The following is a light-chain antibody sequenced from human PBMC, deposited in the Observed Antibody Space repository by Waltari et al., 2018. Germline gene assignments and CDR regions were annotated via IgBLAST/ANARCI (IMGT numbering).Light chain of an antibody. CDR1: QSVSSGY. Sequence: EIVLTQSPGTLSLSPGERAILSCRASQSVSSGYLAWYQQKPGQAPRLLIYGASSRATGIPDRFSGSGSGTDFTLTISRLEPEDFAVYYCQQYGSSSWTFGQGTKVEIK. J-gene: IGKJ1*01. CDR3: QQYGSSSWT. V-gene: IGKV3-20*01. CDR2: GAS.